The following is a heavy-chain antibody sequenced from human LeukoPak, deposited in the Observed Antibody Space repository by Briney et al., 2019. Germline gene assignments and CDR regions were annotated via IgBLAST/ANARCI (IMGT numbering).Heavy chain of an antibody. V-gene: IGHV4-59*01. Sequence: PSETLSLTCTVSGGSINSYYWSWLRQPPGKGLEWLGYIYYSGSTNYNPSLKSRVTISVDTSKNQFSLKLSSVTAADTAVYYCARSELLWFGGVNSGFDYWGQGTLVTVSS. CDR2: IYYSGST. J-gene: IGHJ4*02. D-gene: IGHD3-10*01. CDR1: GGSINSYY. CDR3: ARSELLWFGGVNSGFDY.